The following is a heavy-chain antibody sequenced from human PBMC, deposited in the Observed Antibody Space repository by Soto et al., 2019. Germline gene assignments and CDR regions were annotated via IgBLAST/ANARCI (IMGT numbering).Heavy chain of an antibody. CDR3: ARAPQRQTYYYDSSGSLFDY. Sequence: ASVKVSCKASGGTFSSYTISWVRQAPGQGLEWMGRIIPILGIANYAQKFQGRVTITADKSTSTAYMELSSLRSEDTAVYYCARAPQRQTYYYDSSGSLFDYWGQGTLVTVSS. CDR1: GGTFSSYT. J-gene: IGHJ4*02. D-gene: IGHD3-22*01. CDR2: IIPILGIA. V-gene: IGHV1-69*02.